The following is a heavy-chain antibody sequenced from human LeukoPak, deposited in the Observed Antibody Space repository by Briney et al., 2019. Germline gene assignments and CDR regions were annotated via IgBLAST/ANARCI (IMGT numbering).Heavy chain of an antibody. CDR1: GFTFSSYS. D-gene: IGHD6-25*01. Sequence: PGGSLRLSCAASGFTFSSYSMNWVRQAPGKGLEWVSSISSSSCYIYYADSVKGRFTISRNNAKNSLYLQMNSLRAEDTAVYYCAREGGGHDAFDIWGQGTMVTVSS. CDR3: AREGGGHDAFDI. CDR2: ISSSSCYI. J-gene: IGHJ3*02. V-gene: IGHV3-21*01.